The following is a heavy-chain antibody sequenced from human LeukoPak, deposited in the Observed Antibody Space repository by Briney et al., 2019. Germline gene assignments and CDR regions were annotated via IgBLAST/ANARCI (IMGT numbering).Heavy chain of an antibody. CDR2: FDPEDGET. J-gene: IGHJ4*02. D-gene: IGHD6-19*01. CDR1: GYTLTELS. CDR3: ATISSGWYYFDY. V-gene: IGHV1-24*01. Sequence: ASVKVSCKVSGYTLTELSMHWVRQAPGKGLEWMGGFDPEDGETIYAQKFQGRVTMTEDTSTDTAYMELSSLRSEDTAVYYCATISSGWYYFDYWGQGTLVTVSS.